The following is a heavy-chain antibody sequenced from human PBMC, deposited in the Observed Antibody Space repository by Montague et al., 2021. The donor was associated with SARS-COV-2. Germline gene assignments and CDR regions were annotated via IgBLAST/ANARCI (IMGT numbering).Heavy chain of an antibody. V-gene: IGHV4-59*12. CDR1: GGSISSYY. Sequence: SETLSLTCTVSGGSISSYYWSWIRQPPGKGLEWIGYIYYSGSTYYNPSLESRLTISVDTSKNQFSLNLSSVTAADTAVYYCARSVRGYCNDDSCLARYYYGLDVWGQGTTVTVSS. CDR3: ARSVRGYCNDDSCLARYYYGLDV. CDR2: IYYSGST. D-gene: IGHD2-15*01. J-gene: IGHJ6*02.